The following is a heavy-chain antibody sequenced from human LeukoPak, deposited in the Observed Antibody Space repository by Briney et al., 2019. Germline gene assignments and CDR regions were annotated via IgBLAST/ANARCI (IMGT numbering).Heavy chain of an antibody. CDR2: INHSGST. Sequence: SETLSLTCAVYGGSFSGYYWSWIRQPPGKGLEWIGEINHSGSTNYNPSLKSRVTISVDTSKNQFSLKLSSVTAADTAVYYCARHPITMIVVVTPYFDYWGQGTLVTVSS. CDR3: ARHPITMIVVVTPYFDY. D-gene: IGHD3-22*01. J-gene: IGHJ4*02. CDR1: GGSFSGYY. V-gene: IGHV4-34*01.